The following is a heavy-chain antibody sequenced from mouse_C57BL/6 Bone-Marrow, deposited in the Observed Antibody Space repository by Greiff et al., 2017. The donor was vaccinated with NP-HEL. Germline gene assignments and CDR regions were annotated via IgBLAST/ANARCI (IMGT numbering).Heavy chain of an antibody. Sequence: VKLVESGAELARPGASVKLSCKASGYTFTSYGISWVKQRTGQGLEWIGEIYPRSGNTYYNEKFKGKATLTADKSSSTAYMELRSLTSEDSAVYFCARNWDQDYWGQGTTLTVSS. CDR3: ARNWDQDY. D-gene: IGHD4-1*01. J-gene: IGHJ2*01. CDR2: IYPRSGNT. V-gene: IGHV1-81*01. CDR1: GYTFTSYG.